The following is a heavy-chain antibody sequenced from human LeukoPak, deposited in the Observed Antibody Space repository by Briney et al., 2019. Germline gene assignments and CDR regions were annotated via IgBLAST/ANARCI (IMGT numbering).Heavy chain of an antibody. D-gene: IGHD5-12*01. CDR2: ISSSGSTI. CDR1: GFTFSSYE. V-gene: IGHV3-48*03. Sequence: GGSLRLSCAASGFTFSSYEMNWVRQAPGKGVEWVSYISSSGSTIYYADSVKGRFTISRDNAKNSLYLQMNSLRAEDTAVYYCARVGVATAPNYYYYYGMDVWGQGTTVTVSS. CDR3: ARVGVATAPNYYYYYGMDV. J-gene: IGHJ6*02.